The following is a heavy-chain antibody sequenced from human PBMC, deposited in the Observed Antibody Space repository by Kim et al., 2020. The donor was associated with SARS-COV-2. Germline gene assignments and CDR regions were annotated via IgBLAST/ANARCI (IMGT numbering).Heavy chain of an antibody. J-gene: IGHJ4*02. Sequence: GGSLRLSCATSGFTFRTYDMSWVRQTPGKGLEWVSAHCASTGNTHYADSGKGRFTISRDISKSILCLQMNSLRAEDTAVYYCAKYPSYNSAQRGFFHYWGQGTLVTVS. CDR3: AKYPSYNSAQRGFFHY. V-gene: IGHV3-23*01. CDR1: GFTFRTYD. CDR2: HCASTGNT. D-gene: IGHD6-19*01.